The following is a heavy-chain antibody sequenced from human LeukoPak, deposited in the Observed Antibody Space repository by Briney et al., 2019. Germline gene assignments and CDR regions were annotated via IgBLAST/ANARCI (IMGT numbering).Heavy chain of an antibody. V-gene: IGHV4-34*01. CDR1: GGSYSGSY. CDR2: INHSGST. Sequence: SETLSLTCAVYGGSYSGSYWSWIRQPPGKGLEWIGEINHSGSTNYNPSLKSRVTISVDTSKNQFSLKLSSVTAADTAVYYCARYDVWGSYRAFDYWGQGTLVTVSS. D-gene: IGHD3-16*02. CDR3: ARYDVWGSYRAFDY. J-gene: IGHJ4*02.